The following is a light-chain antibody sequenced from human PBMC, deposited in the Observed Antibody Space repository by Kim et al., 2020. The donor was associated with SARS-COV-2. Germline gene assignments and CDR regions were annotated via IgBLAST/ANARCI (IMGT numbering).Light chain of an antibody. V-gene: IGLV1-40*01. Sequence: QSVLTQPPSVSGAPGQTVTISCTGTTTNLGGGYYAHWYQQLPGTAPKLIIYGDSNRPSGVPDRFSGSRSGTSASLIVTGLQAEDEADYYCHSYQNSRPSRVFGRGTKVTVL. J-gene: IGLJ3*02. CDR1: TTNLGGGYY. CDR2: GDS. CDR3: HSYQNSRPSRV.